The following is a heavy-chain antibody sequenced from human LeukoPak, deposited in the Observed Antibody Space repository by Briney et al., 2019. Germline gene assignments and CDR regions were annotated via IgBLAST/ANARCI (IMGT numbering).Heavy chain of an antibody. J-gene: IGHJ4*02. CDR2: IYYSGST. CDR1: GGSISSYY. Sequence: SETLSLTCTVSGGSISSYYWSWIRQPPGKGLEWIGYIYYSGSTNYNPSLKSRVTISVDTSKNQFSLKLSSVTAADTAVYYCARLDYYDSSVWGQGTLVTVSS. CDR3: ARLDYYDSSV. D-gene: IGHD3-22*01. V-gene: IGHV4-59*08.